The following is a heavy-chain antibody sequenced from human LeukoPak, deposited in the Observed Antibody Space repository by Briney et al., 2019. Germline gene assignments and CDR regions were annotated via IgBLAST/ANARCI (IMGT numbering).Heavy chain of an antibody. CDR2: IKSKTDGGTT. J-gene: IGHJ6*03. Sequence: GGSLRLSCAASGFTFSSYEMNWVRQAPGKGLEWVGRIKSKTDGGTTDYAAPVKGRFTISRDDSKNTLYLQMNSLKTEDTAVYYCAEAERDLYYYYYYMDVWGKGTTVTVSS. CDR1: GFTFSSYE. CDR3: AEAERDLYYYYYYMDV. V-gene: IGHV3-15*01. D-gene: IGHD1-14*01.